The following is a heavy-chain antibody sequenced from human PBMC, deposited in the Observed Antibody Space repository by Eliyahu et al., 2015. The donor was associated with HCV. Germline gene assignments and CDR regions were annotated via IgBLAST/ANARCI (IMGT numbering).Heavy chain of an antibody. CDR2: IKSKTDGGTT. J-gene: IGHJ6*03. Sequence: EVQLVESGGGLVXPGGSLRLSXAASGFXFXKAWMSWVRQAPGKGLEWIGRIKSKTDGGTTDYAAPVKGRFTISRDDSKSTLYLQMNSLKTEDTAVYYCTTGAPGGFDYYLDVWGQGTTVTVSS. D-gene: IGHD3-10*01. CDR3: TTGAPGGFDYYLDV. CDR1: GFXFXKAW. V-gene: IGHV3-15*01.